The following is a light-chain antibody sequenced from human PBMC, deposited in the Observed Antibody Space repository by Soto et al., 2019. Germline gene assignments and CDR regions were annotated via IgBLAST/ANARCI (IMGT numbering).Light chain of an antibody. CDR1: QSITTY. Sequence: LTASLSARATITGRASQSITTYLHWYQQIPGKAPNLLIFAASSLQGGVPSRFSGSRSGPDFTLTISSLQPEDFATYYCQQSYSSLPTFGQGTKVDI. CDR2: AAS. J-gene: IGKJ1*01. V-gene: IGKV1-39*01. CDR3: QQSYSSLPT.